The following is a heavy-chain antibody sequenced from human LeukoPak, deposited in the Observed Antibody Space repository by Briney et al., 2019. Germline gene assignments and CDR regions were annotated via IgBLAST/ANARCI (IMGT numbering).Heavy chain of an antibody. CDR2: IYYSGST. CDR1: GGSISSSSYY. D-gene: IGHD3-22*01. V-gene: IGHV4-39*01. Sequence: SETLSLTCTVSGGSISSSSYYWGWIRQPPGKGLEWIGSIYYSGSTYYNPSLKSRVTISVDTSKNQFSLKLSSVTAADTAVYYCARQNSQWLLLRAPTFFDYWGQGTLVTVFS. J-gene: IGHJ4*02. CDR3: ARQNSQWLLLRAPTFFDY.